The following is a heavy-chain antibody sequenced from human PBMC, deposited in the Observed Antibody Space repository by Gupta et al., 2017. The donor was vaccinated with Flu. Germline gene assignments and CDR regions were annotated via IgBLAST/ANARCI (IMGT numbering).Heavy chain of an antibody. D-gene: IGHD1-1*01. Sequence: QVHLVESGGGVVQPGESLRLSCAASGFNFSNYGMHWVRQAPGKGLEWVAFISYGAINKYFVDSVKGRFTISRDNSKNTLSLQMSNLRTEDTALYYCVRGGLKRGRSWVLDHDAFDIWGQGTMVAVSS. J-gene: IGHJ3*02. CDR1: GFNFSNYG. V-gene: IGHV3-30*03. CDR2: ISYGAINK. CDR3: VRGGLKRGRSWVLDHDAFDI.